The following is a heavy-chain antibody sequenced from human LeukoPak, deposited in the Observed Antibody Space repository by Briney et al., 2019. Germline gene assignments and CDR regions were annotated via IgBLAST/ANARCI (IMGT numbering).Heavy chain of an antibody. Sequence: GGSLRLSCAASGFTFSNAWMSWVRQAPGKGLEWVGRIKSKTDGGTTDYAAPVKGRFTISRDDSKNTLYLQMNGLKTEDTAVYYCTTTIGYYDYVWGSYRADYWGQGTLVTVSS. V-gene: IGHV3-15*01. CDR2: IKSKTDGGTT. J-gene: IGHJ4*02. CDR3: TTTIGYYDYVWGSYRADY. CDR1: GFTFSNAW. D-gene: IGHD3-16*02.